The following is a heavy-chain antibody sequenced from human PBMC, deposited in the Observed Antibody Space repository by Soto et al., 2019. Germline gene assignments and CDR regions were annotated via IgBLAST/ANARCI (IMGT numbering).Heavy chain of an antibody. Sequence: SETLSLTCTVSGGSVSSRSYYWSWIRQPPVKGLEWIGSIHYSGTTYYNSSLQSRVTISAGTSKNQFSLNLSSVTAADTAVYYCATLHFDYAAYWGQGILVTVSS. V-gene: IGHV4-39*01. CDR3: ATLHFDYAAY. J-gene: IGHJ4*02. CDR1: GGSVSSRSYY. CDR2: IHYSGTT.